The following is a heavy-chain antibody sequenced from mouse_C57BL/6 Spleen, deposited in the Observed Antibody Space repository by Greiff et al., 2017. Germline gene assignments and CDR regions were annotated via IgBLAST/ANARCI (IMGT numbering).Heavy chain of an antibody. J-gene: IGHJ2*01. D-gene: IGHD2-4*01. CDR1: GYTFTSYW. CDR2: IDPSNGYT. CDR3: ARLEHDYVFDY. Sequence: QVQLQQPGAELVKPGASVKLSCKASGYTFTSYWMQWVKQRPGQGLEWIGEIDPSNGYTNYNQKFKGKATLTVDTSSSTAYMQLSSLTSEDSAVDDCARLEHDYVFDYWGQGTTLTVSS. V-gene: IGHV1-50*01.